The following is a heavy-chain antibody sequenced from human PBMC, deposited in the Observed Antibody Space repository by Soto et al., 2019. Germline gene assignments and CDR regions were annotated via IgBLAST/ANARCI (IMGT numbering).Heavy chain of an antibody. V-gene: IGHV6-1*01. J-gene: IGHJ5*02. D-gene: IGHD6-19*01. CDR2: TYYRSKWYN. Sequence: SQTLSLTCAISGDSVSSNSAAWNWIRQSPSGGLEWLGRTYYRSKWYNDYAVSVKSRITINPDTSKNQFSLQLNSVTPEDTAVYYCARGPRYSSGWSGYGWFDPWGQVTLVTVSS. CDR1: GDSVSSNSAA. CDR3: ARGPRYSSGWSGYGWFDP.